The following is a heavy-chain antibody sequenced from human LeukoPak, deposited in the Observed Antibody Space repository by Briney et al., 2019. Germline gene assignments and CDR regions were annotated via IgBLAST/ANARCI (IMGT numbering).Heavy chain of an antibody. CDR1: GFTFSSYW. V-gene: IGHV3-23*01. Sequence: GGSLRLSCVVSGFTFSSYWMSWVRQAPGKGLEWVSSISDSGGSRNYADSVKGRFTISRDTSKNTLYLQMNSLRAEDTAVYYCAKVDDYGARWFFDCWGQGTLVTVSS. J-gene: IGHJ4*02. CDR2: ISDSGGSR. CDR3: AKVDDYGARWFFDC. D-gene: IGHD4-17*01.